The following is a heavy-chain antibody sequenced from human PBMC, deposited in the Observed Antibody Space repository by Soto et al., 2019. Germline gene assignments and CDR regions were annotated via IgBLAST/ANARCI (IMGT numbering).Heavy chain of an antibody. CDR1: GFTFSSYW. CDR3: ARDQLYYNDISGRPLNAFDV. CDR2: IKQDGSEK. V-gene: IGHV3-7*01. Sequence: GGSLRLSCAASGFTFSSYWMSWVRQAPGKGLEWVAKIKQDGSEKYYVDSVKGRFTISRDNAKNSLYLQMNSLRAEDTAVYYCARDQLYYNDISGRPLNAFDVWGQGTMVTVSS. D-gene: IGHD3-22*01. J-gene: IGHJ3*01.